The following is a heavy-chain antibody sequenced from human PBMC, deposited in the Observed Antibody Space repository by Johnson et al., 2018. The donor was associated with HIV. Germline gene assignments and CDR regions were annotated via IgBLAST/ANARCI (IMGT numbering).Heavy chain of an antibody. D-gene: IGHD1-20*01. Sequence: QVQLVESGGGLIQPGGSLRLSCAASALSVSTNYISWVRQAPGKGLEWVAVISYDGSNKYYADSVKGRFTISRDNSKNTLYLQMNSLRAEDTAVYYCARDNWNEDIWGQGTMVTVSS. CDR2: ISYDGSNK. CDR3: ARDNWNEDI. CDR1: ALSVSTNY. J-gene: IGHJ3*02. V-gene: IGHV3-30*03.